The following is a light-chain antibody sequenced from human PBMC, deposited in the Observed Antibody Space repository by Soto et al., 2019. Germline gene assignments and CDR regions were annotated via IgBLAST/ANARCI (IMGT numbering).Light chain of an antibody. J-gene: IGLJ1*01. Sequence: QSVLTQPPSVSAAPGQKVTISCSGSSSSFGNNYVSWYQQLPGTAPKLLIYDNNKRPSGIPDRFSGSKSGTSATLGITGLQTGDEADYYCGTWDSSLSAYVFGTGTKVTVL. V-gene: IGLV1-51*01. CDR2: DNN. CDR1: SSSFGNNY. CDR3: GTWDSSLSAYV.